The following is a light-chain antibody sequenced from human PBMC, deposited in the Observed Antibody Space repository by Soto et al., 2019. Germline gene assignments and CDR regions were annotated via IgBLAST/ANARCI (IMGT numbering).Light chain of an antibody. CDR3: KSYANSMNHVV. J-gene: IGLJ2*01. CDR1: SSNIGAFYD. V-gene: IGLV1-40*01. Sequence: QSVLTQPPSVSGAPGQRVTIPCTGSSSNIGAFYDVHWYQQLPGTVPKLLIYGDNNRPSGVSDRFSGSKSGNAASLAITGLQAEDEADYYCKSYANSMNHVVFGAGTKLTVL. CDR2: GDN.